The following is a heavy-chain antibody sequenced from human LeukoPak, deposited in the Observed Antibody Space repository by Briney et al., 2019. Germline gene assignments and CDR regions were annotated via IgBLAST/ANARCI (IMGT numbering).Heavy chain of an antibody. D-gene: IGHD5-12*01. Sequence: GGSLRLFCAASGFTFSDYYMSWIRQAPGKGLEWVSYISSSGSTIYYADSVKGRFTISRDNAKNSLYLQMNSLRAEDTAVYYCARDLGYSGYDESPKVLTALGHPKSVYYGMDVWGQGTTVTVSS. V-gene: IGHV3-11*01. CDR3: ARDLGYSGYDESPKVLTALGHPKSVYYGMDV. J-gene: IGHJ6*02. CDR1: GFTFSDYY. CDR2: ISSSGSTI.